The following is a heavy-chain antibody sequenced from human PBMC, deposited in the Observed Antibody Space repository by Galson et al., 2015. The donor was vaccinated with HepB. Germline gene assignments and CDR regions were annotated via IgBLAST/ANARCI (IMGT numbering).Heavy chain of an antibody. CDR1: GFIFSSYS. D-gene: IGHD1-26*01. Sequence: SLRLSCAASGFIFSSYSMHWVRQAPGKGLEWVAVISGAGSVNFYADSVKGRFTISGDNSKNTLYLQMNSLRVEGSAVYYCATEGPQFPRGSNDYWGQGTLVTVSS. J-gene: IGHJ4*02. CDR2: ISGAGSVN. CDR3: ATEGPQFPRGSNDY. V-gene: IGHV3-30-3*01.